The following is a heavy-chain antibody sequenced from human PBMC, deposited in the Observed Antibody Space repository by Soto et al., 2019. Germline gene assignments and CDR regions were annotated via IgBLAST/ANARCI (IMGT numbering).Heavy chain of an antibody. CDR2: INPNSGNI. J-gene: IGHJ4*02. Sequence: ASVKVSCKASGNTFTSYDINWVRQATGHGLEWMGWINPNSGNIGYAQKFQGRVTMTRDTAIRTAYMEVSRLRAEDTAVYYCARDRGYNYGSAFDSWGQGTLVTVSS. V-gene: IGHV1-8*01. CDR3: ARDRGYNYGSAFDS. CDR1: GNTFTSYD. D-gene: IGHD5-18*01.